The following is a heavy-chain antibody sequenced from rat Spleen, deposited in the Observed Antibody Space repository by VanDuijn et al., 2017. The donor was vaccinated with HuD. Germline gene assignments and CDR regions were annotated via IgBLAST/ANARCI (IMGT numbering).Heavy chain of an antibody. CDR1: RFTFSDYY. CDR2: ISYDESST. J-gene: IGHJ1*01. CDR3: ARHPTTGWYFDF. V-gene: IGHV5S10*01. D-gene: IGHD1-4*01. Sequence: EVQLVESGGGLVQPGRSLKLSCAASRFTFSDYYMAWVRQAPTKGLEWVATISYDESSTYYRDSVKGRFTISRDNTKNNLYLQMDNLRSEDTATYYCARHPTTGWYFDFWGPGTMVTVSS.